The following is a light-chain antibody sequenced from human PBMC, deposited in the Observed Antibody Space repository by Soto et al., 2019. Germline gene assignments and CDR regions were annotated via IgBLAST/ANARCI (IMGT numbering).Light chain of an antibody. J-gene: IGLJ1*01. CDR3: LLYYGDFYA. CDR2: GTT. Sequence: QAVVTQEPSLTVSPGGTVTLTCASSTGAVTGGYSPNWFQQKPGQAPRALIYGTTNKHSWTPARFSGSLLGGKAALTLSGVQPEDEAEYYCLLYYGDFYAFGTGTKLIVL. CDR1: TGAVTGGYS. V-gene: IGLV7-43*01.